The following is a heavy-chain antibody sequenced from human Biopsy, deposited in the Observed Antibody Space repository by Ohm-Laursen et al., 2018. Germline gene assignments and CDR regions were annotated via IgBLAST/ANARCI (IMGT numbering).Heavy chain of an antibody. D-gene: IGHD6-19*01. CDR3: ARVGSGWAPFDK. J-gene: IGHJ4*02. V-gene: IGHV4-38-2*01. CDR2: IFKDGNT. Sequence: SDTLSLTCAVSGYSISSDYRWGWIRQAPGKTLEWLGNIFKDGNTHYNPSLRSRLIISIDTSKNQFSLMMTSVSGADTAVYFCARVGSGWAPFDKWGPGTLVTVS. CDR1: GYSISSDYR.